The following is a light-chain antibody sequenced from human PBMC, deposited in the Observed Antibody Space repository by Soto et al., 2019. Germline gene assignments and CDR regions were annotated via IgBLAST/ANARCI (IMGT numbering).Light chain of an antibody. Sequence: EMVLTQSPGTLSLSPGESATLSCRASQSVSSRYVAWYQQKPGQAPSLLIYGASSRATGIPDRFSGSGSGTDFTLTISRLEAEDFAVYYCQQYGSSWTFGQGTKVEIK. CDR3: QQYGSSWT. V-gene: IGKV3-20*01. J-gene: IGKJ1*01. CDR2: GAS. CDR1: QSVSSRY.